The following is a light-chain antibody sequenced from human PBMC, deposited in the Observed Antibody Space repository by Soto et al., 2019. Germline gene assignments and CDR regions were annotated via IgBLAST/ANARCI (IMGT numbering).Light chain of an antibody. CDR2: DAS. CDR1: QSISTW. Sequence: DIQMTQSPSTLSASVGDRVTITCRASQSISTWLAWYQRKPGKAPNLLIFDASTLESGVPSRFSGSGSGTEVTLTISSLQPDDFATYYCQQYSSFFTFGQGTKLEIK. CDR3: QQYSSFFT. V-gene: IGKV1-5*01. J-gene: IGKJ2*01.